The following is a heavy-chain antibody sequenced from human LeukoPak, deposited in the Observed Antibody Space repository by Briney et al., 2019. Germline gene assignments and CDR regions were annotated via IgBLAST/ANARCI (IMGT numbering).Heavy chain of an antibody. V-gene: IGHV4-39*01. CDR2: IYYSGST. D-gene: IGHD6-13*01. CDR3: ARVGRIAAAGNDYYYGMDV. Sequence: SETLSLTCTVSGGSIGSSSYYWGWIRQPPGKGLEWIGSIYYSGSTYYNPSLKSRVTISVGTSKNQFSLKLSSVTAADTAVYYCARVGRIAAAGNDYYYGMDVWGQGTTVTVSS. CDR1: GGSIGSSSYY. J-gene: IGHJ6*02.